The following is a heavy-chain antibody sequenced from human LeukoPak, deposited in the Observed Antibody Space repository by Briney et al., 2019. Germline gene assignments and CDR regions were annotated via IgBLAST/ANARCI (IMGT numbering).Heavy chain of an antibody. D-gene: IGHD3-16*01. V-gene: IGHV3-20*04. CDR3: ARDRDMITFRGYMDV. J-gene: IGHJ6*03. Sequence: GGSLRLSCAASGFTFDDYGMTWVRQGPGKGLEWVSGINWNGGSTGYADSVKGRFTISRDNAKKSLYLQMNSLRAEDTALYYCARDRDMITFRGYMDVWGKGTTVTVSS. CDR1: GFTFDDYG. CDR2: INWNGGST.